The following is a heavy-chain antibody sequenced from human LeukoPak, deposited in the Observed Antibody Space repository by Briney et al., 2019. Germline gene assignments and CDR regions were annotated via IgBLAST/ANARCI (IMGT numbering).Heavy chain of an antibody. CDR1: GGSIRSTTYY. D-gene: IGHD2-8*01. CDR3: ARAPHFFDTNASRYYFDY. J-gene: IGHJ4*02. V-gene: IGHV4-39*07. CDR2: IYYSGNT. Sequence: SETLSLTCTVSGGSIRSTTYYWGWIRQPPGKGLEWIGSIYYSGNTYHSPSLMSRVTISVDTSKNQFSLNLSSVTAADTAVYYCARAPHFFDTNASRYYFDYWGRGALVTVSS.